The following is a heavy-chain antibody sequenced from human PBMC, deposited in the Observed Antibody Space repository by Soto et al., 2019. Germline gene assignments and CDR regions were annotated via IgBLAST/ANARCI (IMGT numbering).Heavy chain of an antibody. V-gene: IGHV4-4*02. CDR2: IYHSGST. J-gene: IGHJ6*02. CDR1: GVSIISSNC. Sequence: SETLSLTCALPGVSIISSNCWSWVRHPPGKGLEWIGEIYHSGSTNYNPSLKSRVTISVDKSKNQFSLKLISVTAADTAVYYCARVEGRFYYGMDVWGQGTTVT. CDR3: ARVEGRFYYGMDV.